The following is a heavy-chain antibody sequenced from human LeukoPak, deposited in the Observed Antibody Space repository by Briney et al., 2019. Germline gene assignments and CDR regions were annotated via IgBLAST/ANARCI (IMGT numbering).Heavy chain of an antibody. CDR3: AKEGSGWYFIFDY. CDR2: ISWNSGST. J-gene: IGHJ4*02. D-gene: IGHD6-19*01. V-gene: IGHV3-9*01. CDR1: GFTFDDYA. Sequence: GGSLRLSCAASGFTFDDYAMHWVRQAPGKGLEWVSGISWNSGSTGYADSVKGRFTISRDNAKNSLYLQMNSLRAEDTALYYCAKEGSGWYFIFDYWGQGTLVTVSS.